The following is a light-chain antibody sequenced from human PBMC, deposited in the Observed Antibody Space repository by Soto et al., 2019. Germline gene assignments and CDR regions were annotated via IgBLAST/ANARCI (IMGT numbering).Light chain of an antibody. CDR2: GAS. CDR3: QQYESSRT. Sequence: EIVLTQSPGTLSLSPGERATLSCRACQSVSSRFLAWYQQNPGQAPKVLIYGASTMATGIPDRFSGSGSATDFTLTISRLEPEDFAVYYGQQYESSRTFGQGTKVEMK. V-gene: IGKV3-20*01. J-gene: IGKJ1*01. CDR1: QSVSSRF.